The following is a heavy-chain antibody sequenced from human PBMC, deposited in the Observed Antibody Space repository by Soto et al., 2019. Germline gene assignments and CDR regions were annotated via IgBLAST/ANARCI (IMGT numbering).Heavy chain of an antibody. V-gene: IGHV3-9*01. CDR3: AKDPGIAARSG. CDR1: GFTFDDYA. Sequence: EVQLVESGGGLVQPGRSLRLSCAASGFTFDDYAMHWVRQAPGKGLEWVSGISWNSGSIGYADSVKGRFTISRDNAKNSLDLQMNSLRAEDTALYYCAKDPGIAARSGWGQGTLVTVSS. D-gene: IGHD6-6*01. CDR2: ISWNSGSI. J-gene: IGHJ4*02.